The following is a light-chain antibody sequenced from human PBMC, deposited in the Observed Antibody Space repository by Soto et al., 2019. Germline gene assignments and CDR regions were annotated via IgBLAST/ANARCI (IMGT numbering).Light chain of an antibody. V-gene: IGLV2-14*01. J-gene: IGLJ1*01. CDR3: CSYTTSSTYV. CDR1: SSDVGAYNY. CDR2: DVS. Sequence: QSVLTQPASVSGSPGQSITISCTGTSSDVGAYNYVSWFQQHPGKAPKLMIYDVSNRPSGVSNRFSGSKSGNTASLTISGLHAEDEADYYCCSYTTSSTYVFGIGTKVTVL.